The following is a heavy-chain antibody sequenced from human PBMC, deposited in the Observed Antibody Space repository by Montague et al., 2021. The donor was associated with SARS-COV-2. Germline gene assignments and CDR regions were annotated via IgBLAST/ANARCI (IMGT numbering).Heavy chain of an antibody. CDR3: ASDSRYSGYEADY. D-gene: IGHD5-12*01. CDR2: INSDGSST. V-gene: IGHV3-74*01. CDR1: GFAFSNCW. Sequence: SLRLSCAASGFAFSNCWMHWVRQAPGKGLVWVSRINSDGSSTTYADSVKGRFTISRDNAKNTVYLQMNSLRAEDSAVYYCASDSRYSGYEADYWGQGTLVTVSS. J-gene: IGHJ4*02.